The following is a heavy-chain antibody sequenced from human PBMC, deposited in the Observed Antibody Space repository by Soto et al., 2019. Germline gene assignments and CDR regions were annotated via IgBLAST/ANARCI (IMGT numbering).Heavy chain of an antibody. CDR1: GYTFTSYG. CDR3: ARRDCSGGSCYGWFDP. Sequence: ASVKVSCKASGYTFTSYGISWVRQAPGQGLEWMGWISAYNGNTNYAQKLQGRVTMTTDTSTSTAYMELRSLRSDDTAVYYCARRDCSGGSCYGWFDPWGQGTLVTRLL. CDR2: ISAYNGNT. J-gene: IGHJ5*02. D-gene: IGHD2-15*01. V-gene: IGHV1-18*04.